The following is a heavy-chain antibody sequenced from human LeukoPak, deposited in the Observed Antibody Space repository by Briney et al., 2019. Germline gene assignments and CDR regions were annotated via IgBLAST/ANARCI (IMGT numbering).Heavy chain of an antibody. J-gene: IGHJ4*02. CDR1: GGSISSYY. CDR2: IYYSGST. V-gene: IGHV4-59*01. D-gene: IGHD3-16*01. Sequence: KASETLSLTCTVSGGSISSYYWSWIRQPPGKGLEWIGYIYYSGSTNYNPSLKSRVTISVDTSKNQFSLKLNSVTAADTAVYYCARAFGSSGRITFSDNWGQGTLVTVSS. CDR3: ARAFGSSGRITFSDN.